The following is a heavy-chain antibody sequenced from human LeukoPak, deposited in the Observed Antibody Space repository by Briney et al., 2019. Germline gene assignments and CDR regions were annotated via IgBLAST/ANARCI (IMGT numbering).Heavy chain of an antibody. CDR3: ARTGYDFWSGYFSLDY. CDR1: GYTFTSYD. V-gene: IGHV1-8*03. Sequence: GASVKVSCKASGYTFTSYDINWVRQATGQGLEWMGWMNPNSGNTGYAQKFQGRVTITRNTSISTAYMELSSLRSEDTAVYYCARTGYDFWSGYFSLDYWGQGTLVTVSP. D-gene: IGHD3-3*01. CDR2: MNPNSGNT. J-gene: IGHJ4*02.